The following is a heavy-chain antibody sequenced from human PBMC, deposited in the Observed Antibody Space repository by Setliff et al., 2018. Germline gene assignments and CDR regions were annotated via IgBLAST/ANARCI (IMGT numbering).Heavy chain of an antibody. CDR2: INHTGST. D-gene: IGHD3-3*01. J-gene: IGHJ4*02. CDR1: GGSFSGYY. CDR3: ARRETYYNFWSGYYAY. V-gene: IGHV4-34*01. Sequence: SETLSLTCAVYGGSFSGYYWSWIRQPPGKGLEWIGEINHTGSTNYNPSLKSRVTISVDKSKNQFSLNLISVTAADTAVYYCARRETYYNFWSGYYAYWGQGTLVTVSS.